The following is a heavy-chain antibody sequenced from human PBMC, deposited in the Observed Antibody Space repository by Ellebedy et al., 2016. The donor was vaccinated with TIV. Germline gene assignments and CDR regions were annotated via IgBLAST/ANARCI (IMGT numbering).Heavy chain of an antibody. V-gene: IGHV3-74*01. CDR2: IDNDGSST. Sequence: GESLKISCAASGFTFSRHWMHWVRQAPGKGLVWVSRIDNDGSSTSYADSVKGRFTISRDNAKNTLYLQMNSLRAEDTAVYYCARDRGWLQSIDYWGQGTLVTVSS. D-gene: IGHD5-24*01. CDR3: ARDRGWLQSIDY. J-gene: IGHJ4*02. CDR1: GFTFSRHW.